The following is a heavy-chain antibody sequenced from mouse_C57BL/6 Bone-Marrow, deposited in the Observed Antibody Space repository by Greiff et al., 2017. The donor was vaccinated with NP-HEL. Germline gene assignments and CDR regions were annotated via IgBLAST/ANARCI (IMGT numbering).Heavy chain of an antibody. CDR2: IRNKANGYTT. CDR3: ARYIRGFDY. J-gene: IGHJ2*01. Sequence: EVKLVESGGGLVQPGGSLSLSCAASGFTFTDYYMSWVRQPPGTALEWLGFIRNKANGYTTEYSASVKGRFTISRDNSQSILYLQMNALRAEDSATYYCARYIRGFDYWGQGTTLTVSS. V-gene: IGHV7-3*01. CDR1: GFTFTDYY.